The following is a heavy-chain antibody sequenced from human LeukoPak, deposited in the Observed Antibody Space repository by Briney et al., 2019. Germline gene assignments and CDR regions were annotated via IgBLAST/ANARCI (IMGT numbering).Heavy chain of an antibody. CDR1: GGTFSSYA. D-gene: IGHD5-18*01. V-gene: IGHV1-69*13. CDR3: ALNTAMATVDY. CDR2: IIPIFGTA. Sequence: ASVKVSCKASGGTFSSYAISWVRQAPGQGLGWMGGIIPIFGTANYAQKFQGRVTITADESTSTAYMELSSLRSEDTAVYYCALNTAMATVDYWGQGPLVTVSS. J-gene: IGHJ4*02.